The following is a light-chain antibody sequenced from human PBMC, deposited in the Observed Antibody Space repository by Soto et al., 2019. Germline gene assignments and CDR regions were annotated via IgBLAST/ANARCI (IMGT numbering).Light chain of an antibody. CDR3: QQRNNWPPT. V-gene: IGKV3-11*01. CDR1: QSVRND. J-gene: IGKJ4*01. CDR2: SAS. Sequence: EIVLTQSPATLFLSPGERATLSCRASQSVRNDLVWYHQKRGQAPRLLIYSASNRAAGIPPRFSASGSGTDFTLTISSLEPEDSAVYYCQQRNNWPPTFGGGTKVEMK.